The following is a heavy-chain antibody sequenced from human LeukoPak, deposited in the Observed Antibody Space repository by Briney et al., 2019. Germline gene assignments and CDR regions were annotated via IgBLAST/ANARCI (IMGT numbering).Heavy chain of an antibody. D-gene: IGHD6-19*01. CDR1: GFTFSSYS. Sequence: GGSLRLSCAACGFTFSSYSMNWVRQAPGKGLEWVSSISSGGSYIYYADSVKGRFTISRDNAKNSLYLQMNSLRAEDTAVYFCASACSSGWYYFDYWGQGTPVTVSS. CDR3: ASACSSGWYYFDY. J-gene: IGHJ4*02. CDR2: ISSGGSYI. V-gene: IGHV3-21*01.